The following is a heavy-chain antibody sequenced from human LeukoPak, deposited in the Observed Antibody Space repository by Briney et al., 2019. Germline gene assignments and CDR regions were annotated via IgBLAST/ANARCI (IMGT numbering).Heavy chain of an antibody. V-gene: IGHV3-48*01. CDR3: ARQDIVVVPAAIGEGYYGMDV. CDR2: ISSSSSTI. Sequence: GGSLGLSWAASGFTFSSYSMNWVRQAPGRGLEWVSYISSSSSTIYYADSVKGRFTISRDNAKNSLYLQMNSLRAEDTAVYYCARQDIVVVPAAIGEGYYGMDVWGQGTTVTVSS. J-gene: IGHJ6*02. D-gene: IGHD2-2*01. CDR1: GFTFSSYS.